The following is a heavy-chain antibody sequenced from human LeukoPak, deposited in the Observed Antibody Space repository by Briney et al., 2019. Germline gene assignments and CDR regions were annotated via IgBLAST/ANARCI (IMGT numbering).Heavy chain of an antibody. Sequence: SETLSLTCAVYGGSFSGYYWSWIRQPPGKGLEWIGEINHSGSTNYNPSLKSRVTISVDTSKNQFSLKLSSVTAADTAVYYCARLGDGYNPFDYWGQGTLVTVSS. D-gene: IGHD5-24*01. CDR2: INHSGST. CDR3: ARLGDGYNPFDY. J-gene: IGHJ4*02. V-gene: IGHV4-34*01. CDR1: GGSFSGYY.